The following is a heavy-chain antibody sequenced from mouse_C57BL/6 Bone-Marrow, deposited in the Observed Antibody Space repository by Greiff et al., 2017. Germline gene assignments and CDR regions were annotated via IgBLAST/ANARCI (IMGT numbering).Heavy chain of an antibody. V-gene: IGHV5-6*01. Sequence: EVQVVESGGDLVKPGGSLKLSCAASGFTFSSYGMSWVRQTPDKRLEWVATISSGGSYTYYPDSVKGRFTSSRDNAKNTLYLQMSSLKSEDTAMYYCARRLLPAWFAYWGQGTLVTVSA. J-gene: IGHJ3*01. D-gene: IGHD3-2*02. CDR2: ISSGGSYT. CDR3: ARRLLPAWFAY. CDR1: GFTFSSYG.